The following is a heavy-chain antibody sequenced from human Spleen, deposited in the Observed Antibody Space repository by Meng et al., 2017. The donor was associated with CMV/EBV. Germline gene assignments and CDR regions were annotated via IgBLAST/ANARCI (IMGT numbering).Heavy chain of an antibody. CDR2: SNAGNGNT. D-gene: IGHD5-18*01. J-gene: IGHJ4*02. Sequence: QVHVVQCGAGVKKPGASVKVACKASGYTFTSYAMHWVRQAPGQRLEWMGWSNAGNGNTKYSQEFQGRVTITRDTSASTAYMELSSLRSEDTAVYYCARRRGYSYGFADYFDYWGQGTLVTVSS. CDR3: ARRRGYSYGFADYFDY. CDR1: GYTFTSYA. V-gene: IGHV1-3*02.